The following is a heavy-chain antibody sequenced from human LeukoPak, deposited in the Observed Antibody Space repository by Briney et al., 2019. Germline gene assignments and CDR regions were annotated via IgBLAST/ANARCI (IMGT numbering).Heavy chain of an antibody. Sequence: ASVKVSCKASGYTSTGLDINWVRQATGQGLEWMGWMSPNSGDTGYAQKFQGRVTMTSDSSISTAYMELSSLRSEDTAIYYCVRTPPNWGFDYWGQGTLVTVSS. J-gene: IGHJ4*02. CDR2: MSPNSGDT. CDR1: GYTSTGLD. CDR3: VRTPPNWGFDY. V-gene: IGHV1-8*01. D-gene: IGHD7-27*01.